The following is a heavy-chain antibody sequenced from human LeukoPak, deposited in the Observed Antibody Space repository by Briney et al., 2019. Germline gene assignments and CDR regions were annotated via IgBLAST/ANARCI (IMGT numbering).Heavy chain of an antibody. CDR3: ARTMYYDFWSGYYTYLDY. CDR1: GGSISSSSYY. D-gene: IGHD3-3*01. V-gene: IGHV4-39*01. CDR2: IYYSGST. Sequence: SETLSLTCTVSGGSISSSSYYWGWIRQPPGKGLEWIGSIYYSGSTYYNPSLKSRVTISVDTSKNQFSLKLSSVTAADTAVYYCARTMYYDFWSGYYTYLDYWGQGTLVTVPS. J-gene: IGHJ4*02.